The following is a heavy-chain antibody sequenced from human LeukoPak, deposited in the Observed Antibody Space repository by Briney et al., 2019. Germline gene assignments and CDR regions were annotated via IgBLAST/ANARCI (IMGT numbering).Heavy chain of an antibody. Sequence: PGGSLRLSCAASGFTFSSYGMHWVRQAPGKGLEGVAFIRYDGSNKYYADSVMGRFTISRDNSKNTLYLQMNSLRAEDTAVYYCAKDRRYYGSGSYYYFDYWGQGTLVTVSS. D-gene: IGHD3-10*01. V-gene: IGHV3-30*02. CDR2: IRYDGSNK. J-gene: IGHJ4*02. CDR3: AKDRRYYGSGSYYYFDY. CDR1: GFTFSSYG.